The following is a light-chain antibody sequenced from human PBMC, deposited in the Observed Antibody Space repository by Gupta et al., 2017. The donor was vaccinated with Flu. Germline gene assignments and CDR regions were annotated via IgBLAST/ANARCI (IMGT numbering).Light chain of an antibody. CDR3: QKYDSTPLT. J-gene: IGKJ4*01. V-gene: IGKV1-27*01. Sequence: DVQITQSPSSLSTSVGDTISITCRASRGIANYLAWYQQKPGKVPKLLIYAASTLQSGVPFRFSGSGSGTVFTLTISSLQPEDVATYYCQKYDSTPLTFGGGTKVEI. CDR2: AAS. CDR1: RGIANY.